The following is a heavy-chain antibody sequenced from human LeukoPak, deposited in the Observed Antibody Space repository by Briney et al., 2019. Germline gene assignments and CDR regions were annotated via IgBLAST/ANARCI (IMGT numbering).Heavy chain of an antibody. V-gene: IGHV4-59*01. Sequence: SETLSLTCTVSGGSISNYHWSWIRQPPGKGLGWIGYIYYRGSTKYNPSLESRVTISVDMSKNQFSLKLNSVIAADTAVYYCARLLVGAPDYWGQGTLVTVSS. J-gene: IGHJ4*02. CDR2: IYYRGST. CDR3: ARLLVGAPDY. CDR1: GGSISNYH.